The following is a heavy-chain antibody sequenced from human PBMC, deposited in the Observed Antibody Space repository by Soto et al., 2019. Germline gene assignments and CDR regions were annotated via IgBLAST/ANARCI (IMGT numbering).Heavy chain of an antibody. J-gene: IGHJ4*02. V-gene: IGHV3-33*01. CDR3: ARDLGYNYGHPFDY. CDR1: GFTFSGYT. Sequence: ESGGGVVQPGRSLRLSCAASGFTFSGYTIHWVRQAPGKGLEWLALIWFDGSNKYYADSVKGRFTISRDNVKNALYLQLNSLRAEDTAVYYCARDLGYNYGHPFDYWGPGTLVTVSP. CDR2: IWFDGSNK. D-gene: IGHD5-18*01.